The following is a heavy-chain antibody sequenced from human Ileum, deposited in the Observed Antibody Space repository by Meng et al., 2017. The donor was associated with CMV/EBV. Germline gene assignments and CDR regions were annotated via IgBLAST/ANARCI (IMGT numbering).Heavy chain of an antibody. Sequence: GGSLRLSCAASGLAVSENYMNWVRQAPGKGLEWVSVMYSGGSAYYTDSVKGRFTISRDNSKNTLYLQMNSLGAEDTAVYFCARVLPGAVGSISYFDSWGQGTLVTVSS. V-gene: IGHV3-53*01. CDR1: GLAVSENY. CDR2: MYSGGSA. J-gene: IGHJ4*02. CDR3: ARVLPGAVGSISYFDS. D-gene: IGHD6-13*01.